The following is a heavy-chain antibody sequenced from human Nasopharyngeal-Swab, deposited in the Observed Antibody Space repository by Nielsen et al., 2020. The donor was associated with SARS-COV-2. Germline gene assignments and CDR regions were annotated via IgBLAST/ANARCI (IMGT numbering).Heavy chain of an antibody. CDR3: AKEALPSSYYYYYMDV. CDR2: IRWNSGSI. D-gene: IGHD2-2*01. CDR1: GFTFADYA. J-gene: IGHJ6*03. Sequence: SLKISCAASGFTFADYAMHWVRQAPEKGLEWVSGIRWNSGSIGYADSVKGRFTISRDNAKNSLYLQMNSLRAEDTALYYCAKEALPSSYYYYYMDVWGKGTTVTVSS. V-gene: IGHV3-9*01.